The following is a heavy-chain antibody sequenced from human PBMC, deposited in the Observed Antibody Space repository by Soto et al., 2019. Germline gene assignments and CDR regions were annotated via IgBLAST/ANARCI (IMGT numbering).Heavy chain of an antibody. CDR1: GNTFSYRY. J-gene: IGHJ4*02. V-gene: IGHV1-45*02. Sequence: QMQLVQSGAEVTKTGSSVTVSCQALGNTFSYRYLHWVRQAPGQALEWMGWIAPFSGDVHYAQKFQGRVTRTRDRSINTAYMRMSSLRSEDTAIYFCASGGAGSGPFTWELPDHWGQGTLVTVSS. CDR3: ASGGAGSGPFTWELPDH. CDR2: IAPFSGDV. D-gene: IGHD1-26*01.